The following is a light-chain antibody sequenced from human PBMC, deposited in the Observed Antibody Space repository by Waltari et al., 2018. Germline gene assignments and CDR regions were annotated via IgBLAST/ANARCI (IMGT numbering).Light chain of an antibody. CDR1: QSISKW. Sequence: DIQMTQSPSTLSASVGDRVIFSCRASQSISKWLAWYQQKPGKAHKLLIYKASTLESGVPSRFSGSGSGTEFTLTISSLQPEDFATDYCQQYNSYSLLSFGGGTKVEIK. J-gene: IGKJ4*01. CDR3: QQYNSYSLLS. V-gene: IGKV1-5*03. CDR2: KAS.